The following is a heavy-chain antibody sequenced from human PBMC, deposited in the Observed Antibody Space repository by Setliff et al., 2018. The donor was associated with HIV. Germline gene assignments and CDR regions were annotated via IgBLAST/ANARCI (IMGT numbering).Heavy chain of an antibody. CDR1: GFSLITSGVG. Sequence: SGPTLVNPTQTLSLTCTFSGFSLITSGVGVGWIRQPPGKALEWLALIYWNDDKRYSPSLKSRLTIRKDASKNQVVLTMTKMDPVDTGTYYCAHTTSFDFWTPGPMDVWGKGTMVTVS. V-gene: IGHV2-5*01. CDR3: AHTTSFDFWTPGPMDV. D-gene: IGHD3-3*01. J-gene: IGHJ6*03. CDR2: IYWNDDK.